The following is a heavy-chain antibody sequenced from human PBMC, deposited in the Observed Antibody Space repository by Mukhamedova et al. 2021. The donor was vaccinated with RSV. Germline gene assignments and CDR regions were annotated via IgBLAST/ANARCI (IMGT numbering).Heavy chain of an antibody. Sequence: GSNKYYADSVKGRFTISRDNSKNTLYLQMNSLRAEDTAVYYCARDRVSYYYDSSAPNWFDPWGQGTLVTVSP. CDR3: ARDRVSYYYDSSAPNWFDP. J-gene: IGHJ5*02. V-gene: IGHV3-30*01. CDR2: GSNK. D-gene: IGHD3-22*01.